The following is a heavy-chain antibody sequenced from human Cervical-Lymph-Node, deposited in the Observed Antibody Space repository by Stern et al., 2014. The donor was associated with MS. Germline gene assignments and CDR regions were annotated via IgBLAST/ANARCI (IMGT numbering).Heavy chain of an antibody. Sequence: VHLVESGGGVVQPGRSLRLSCAASGFSFSRYAMHWVRQAPGKGLEWVALIGDDGSNPYYADSVTGRFTISRDNFKNTLYLQMNSLRAEDTDVYYCASAYSSSHYYFDYWGQGTLVTVSS. J-gene: IGHJ4*02. CDR1: GFSFSRYA. CDR2: IGDDGSNP. V-gene: IGHV3-33*01. D-gene: IGHD6-13*01. CDR3: ASAYSSSHYYFDY.